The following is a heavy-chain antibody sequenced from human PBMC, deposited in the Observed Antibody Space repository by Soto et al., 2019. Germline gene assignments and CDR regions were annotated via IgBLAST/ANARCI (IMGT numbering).Heavy chain of an antibody. V-gene: IGHV3-21*01. D-gene: IGHD3-9*01. CDR2: ISSSSSYI. Sequence: GGSLRLSCAASGFTFSSYSMNWVRQAPGKGLEWVSSISSSSSYIYYADSVKGRFTISRDNAKNSLYLQMNSLRAEDTAVYYCARCHTPYDILTGYEIGGFDPWGQGTLVTVSS. CDR3: ARCHTPYDILTGYEIGGFDP. J-gene: IGHJ5*02. CDR1: GFTFSSYS.